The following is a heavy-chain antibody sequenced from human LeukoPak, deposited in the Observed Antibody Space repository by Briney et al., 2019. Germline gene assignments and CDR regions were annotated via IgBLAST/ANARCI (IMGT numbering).Heavy chain of an antibody. Sequence: SETLSLTCTVSGGSISSSSYYWGWIRQPPGKGLEWIGSIYYSGTTYYNPSLKSRVTISVDTSKNQFSLKLNSVTAADTALYYCARHSSSSTTSPYYYGMDVWGQGTTVTVSS. CDR2: IYYSGTT. CDR1: GGSISSSSYY. J-gene: IGHJ6*02. V-gene: IGHV4-39*01. D-gene: IGHD2-2*01. CDR3: ARHSSSSTTSPYYYGMDV.